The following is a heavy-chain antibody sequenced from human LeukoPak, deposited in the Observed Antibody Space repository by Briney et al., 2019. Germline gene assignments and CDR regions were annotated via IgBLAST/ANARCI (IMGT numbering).Heavy chain of an antibody. CDR2: IRYDGSNK. Sequence: GGSLRLSCAASGFTFSSYGMHWVRQAPGKGLEWVAFIRYDGSNKYYADSVKGRFTISRDNAKNSLYLQMNSLRAEDTAVYYCARDWDSSGWFFDYWGQGTLVTVSS. D-gene: IGHD6-19*01. J-gene: IGHJ4*02. CDR1: GFTFSSYG. V-gene: IGHV3-30*02. CDR3: ARDWDSSGWFFDY.